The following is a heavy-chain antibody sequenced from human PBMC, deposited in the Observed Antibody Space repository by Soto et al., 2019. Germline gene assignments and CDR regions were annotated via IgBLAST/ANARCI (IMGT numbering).Heavy chain of an antibody. D-gene: IGHD4-4*01. V-gene: IGHV3-9*01. CDR2: ISWNSDNI. CDR3: AKDLYSNYGDAFDI. J-gene: IGHJ3*02. CDR1: GFTFDDYA. Sequence: LSLTCTASGFTFDDYAMHWVRQAPGKGLEWVSGISWNSDNIGYTDSVEGRFTISRDNVKNSLYLQMNSLGAEDTALYYCAKDLYSNYGDAFDIWGQGTMVTVSS.